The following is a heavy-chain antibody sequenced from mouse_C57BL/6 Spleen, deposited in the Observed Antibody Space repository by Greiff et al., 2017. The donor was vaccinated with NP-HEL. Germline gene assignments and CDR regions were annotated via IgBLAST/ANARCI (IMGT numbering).Heavy chain of an antibody. CDR2: ISNGGGST. D-gene: IGHD3-3*01. V-gene: IGHV5-12*01. Sequence: EVQLVESGGGLVQPGGSLKLSCAASGFTFSDYYMYWVRQTPEKRLEWVAYISNGGGSTYYPDTVKGRFTISRDNAKNTLYLQMSRLKSEDTAMYYCARQRLGGLDVWGTGTTVTVSS. J-gene: IGHJ1*03. CDR1: GFTFSDYY. CDR3: ARQRLGGLDV.